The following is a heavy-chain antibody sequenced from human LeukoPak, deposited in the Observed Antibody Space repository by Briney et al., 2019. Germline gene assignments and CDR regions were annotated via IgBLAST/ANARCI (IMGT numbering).Heavy chain of an antibody. V-gene: IGHV1-2*06. CDR2: ISPNSGDT. D-gene: IGHD5-24*01. CDR1: GYTFTGYY. J-gene: IGHJ4*02. CDR3: TRRENDY. Sequence: ASVKVSCKASGYTFTGYYIHWVRQAPGQGLEWMGRISPNSGDTNYAQKLQGRVTMTRDTSISTAYMELSSLRSDDTAVYYCTRRENDYWGQGTLVTVSS.